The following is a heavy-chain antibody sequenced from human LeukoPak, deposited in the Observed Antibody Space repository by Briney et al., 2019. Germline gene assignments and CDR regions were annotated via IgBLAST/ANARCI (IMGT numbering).Heavy chain of an antibody. V-gene: IGHV1-2*02. CDR3: ATTKTDLLRFLEWPHYYYGMDV. Sequence: ASVKVSCKAAGYSFTSYYMRWVRQAPGQGLEWMGWINPNSGGTNYAQKFQGRVTMTRDTSISTAYMELSRLRSDDTAVYYCATTKTDLLRFLEWPHYYYGMDVWGQGTTVTVSS. D-gene: IGHD3-3*01. CDR1: GYSFTSYY. J-gene: IGHJ6*02. CDR2: INPNSGGT.